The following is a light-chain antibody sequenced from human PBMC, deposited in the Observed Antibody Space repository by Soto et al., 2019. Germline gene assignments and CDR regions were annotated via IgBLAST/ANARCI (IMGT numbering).Light chain of an antibody. CDR1: QSLLYNNTYNY. CDR3: MQALQSLT. V-gene: IGKV2-28*01. Sequence: EIVMTQSPLTLPVTPGEPASISCRSSQSLLYNNTYNYLAWYVQKPGQSPQLLIYFGSNRAPGGPDRFSGSGSGTDFTLKINRVEAEDVGTYYCMQALQSLTFGQGTRLEIQ. J-gene: IGKJ5*01. CDR2: FGS.